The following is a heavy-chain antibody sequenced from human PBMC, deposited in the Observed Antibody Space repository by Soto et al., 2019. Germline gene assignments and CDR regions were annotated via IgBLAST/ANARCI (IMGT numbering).Heavy chain of an antibody. J-gene: IGHJ5*02. CDR2: INHSGST. CDR3: ARGNQYYYGSGSYYNNWFDP. V-gene: IGHV4-34*01. Sequence: SGTLSLTCGVYGGSFSCYYWIWIRQPPGKGPEWIGEINHSGSTNYNPSLKSRVTISVDTSKNQFSLKLSSVTAADTAVYYCARGNQYYYGSGSYYNNWFDPWGQGTLVTVSS. CDR1: GGSFSCYY. D-gene: IGHD3-10*01.